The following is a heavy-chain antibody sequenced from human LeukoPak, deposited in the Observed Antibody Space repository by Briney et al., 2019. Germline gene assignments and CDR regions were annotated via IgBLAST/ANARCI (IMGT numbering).Heavy chain of an antibody. J-gene: IGHJ6*02. D-gene: IGHD3-10*01. Sequence: GGSLRLSCAASGFTFSDYYMSWIRQAPGKGLEWVSYISSSGSTIYYADSVKGRFTISRDNAKNSLYLQMNSLRAEDTAVYYCARDKDRAGDYYYYGMDVWGQGTTVTVSS. CDR1: GFTFSDYY. CDR2: ISSSGSTI. CDR3: ARDKDRAGDYYYYGMDV. V-gene: IGHV3-11*01.